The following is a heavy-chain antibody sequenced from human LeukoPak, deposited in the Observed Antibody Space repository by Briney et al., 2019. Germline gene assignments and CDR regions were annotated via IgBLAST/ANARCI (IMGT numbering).Heavy chain of an antibody. CDR3: AIACGVGDYFDY. D-gene: IGHD3-3*01. CDR2: ISSSGSTI. J-gene: IGHJ4*02. V-gene: IGHV3-11*01. Sequence: PGGSLRLSCAACGFTFSDYYMSWIRQAPGKGLEWVSYISSSGSTIYYADSVKDRFTISRDNAKNSLYLQMNSLRAEDTAVYYCAIACGVGDYFDYWGQGTLVTVSS. CDR1: GFTFSDYY.